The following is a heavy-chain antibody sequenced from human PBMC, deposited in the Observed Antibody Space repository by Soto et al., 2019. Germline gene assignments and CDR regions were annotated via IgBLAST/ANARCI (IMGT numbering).Heavy chain of an antibody. CDR3: ARVRDFWSGYRNDY. Sequence: ASVKVSCKASGYTFTSYGISWVRQAPGQGLEWMGWISAYNGSTNYAQKLQGRVTMTTDTSTSTAYMELRSLRSDDTAVYYCARVRDFWSGYRNDYWGQGTLVTVSS. J-gene: IGHJ4*02. CDR2: ISAYNGST. D-gene: IGHD3-3*01. CDR1: GYTFTSYG. V-gene: IGHV1-18*04.